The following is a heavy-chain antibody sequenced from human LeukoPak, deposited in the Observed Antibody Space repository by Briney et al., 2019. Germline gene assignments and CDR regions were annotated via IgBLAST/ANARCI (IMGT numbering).Heavy chain of an antibody. D-gene: IGHD3-10*01. Sequence: ASVKVSCKASGGTFSSYAISWVRQAPGQGLEWMGGIIPIFGTANYAQKFQGRVTITADESTSTAYMELSSLRSEDTAVYYCARVSVLWNWFDPWGQGTLVTVSS. CDR1: GGTFSSYA. CDR3: ARVSVLWNWFDP. J-gene: IGHJ5*02. CDR2: IIPIFGTA. V-gene: IGHV1-69*13.